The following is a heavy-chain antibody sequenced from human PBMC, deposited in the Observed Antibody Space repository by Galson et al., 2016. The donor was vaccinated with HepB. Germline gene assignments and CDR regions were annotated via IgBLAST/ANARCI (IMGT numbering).Heavy chain of an antibody. CDR2: IWYDGSNT. CDR1: GFTFSSYG. V-gene: IGHV3-33*01. Sequence: SLRLSCAASGFTFSSYGMRWVRQAPGKGLEWVAVIWYDGSNTYYADSLQGRFTIARDNSKNTLYLQMNSLRAEDTAVYYCARGSNYFDYYYYVMDVWGQGTTVTVSS. J-gene: IGHJ6*02. D-gene: IGHD2/OR15-2a*01. CDR3: ARGSNYFDYYYYVMDV.